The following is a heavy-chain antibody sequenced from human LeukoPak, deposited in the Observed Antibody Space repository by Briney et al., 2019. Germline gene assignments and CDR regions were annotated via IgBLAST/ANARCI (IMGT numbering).Heavy chain of an antibody. CDR2: IYWDDDK. V-gene: IGHV2-5*02. CDR3: ARASVSEDVLLWFGDPPSDYFDY. D-gene: IGHD3-10*01. Sequence: ESDPTLVKPTQTLTLTCTFSGFSLDTNGVGVGWIRQPPGKPLEWLALIYWDDDKRYSPSLKSRLAITKDTSKNQVVLTMTNMDPGDTATYYCARASVSEDVLLWFGDPPSDYFDYWGQGTLVTVSS. J-gene: IGHJ4*02. CDR1: GFSLDTNGVG.